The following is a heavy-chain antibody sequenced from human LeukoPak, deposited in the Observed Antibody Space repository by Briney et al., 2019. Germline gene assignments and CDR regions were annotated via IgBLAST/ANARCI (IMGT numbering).Heavy chain of an antibody. Sequence: RGSLRLSCAASGFTFSDYYMSWIRQAPGKGLEWVSSFGTRSTSVYHAGSVKGRFAISRDNAKNSLYLQMNSLRAEDTALYYCAREVSEGFDFWGQGTLVTVSS. CDR3: AREVSEGFDF. V-gene: IGHV3-11*04. CDR1: GFTFSDYY. J-gene: IGHJ4*02. CDR2: FGTRSTSV. D-gene: IGHD3-22*01.